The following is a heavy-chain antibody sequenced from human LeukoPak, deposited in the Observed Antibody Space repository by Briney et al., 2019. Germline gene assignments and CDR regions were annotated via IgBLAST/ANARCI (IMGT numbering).Heavy chain of an antibody. CDR1: GGSISSGGYY. D-gene: IGHD4-17*01. J-gene: IGHJ6*03. CDR2: IYYSGST. CDR3: ARTRQTATVTTLGYYMDV. Sequence: SETLSLTCTVSGGSISSGGYYWSWTRQHPGKGLEWIGYIYYSGSTYYNPSLKSRVTISVDTSKNQFSLKLSSVTAADTAVYYCARTRQTATVTTLGYYMDVWGKGTTVTVSS. V-gene: IGHV4-31*03.